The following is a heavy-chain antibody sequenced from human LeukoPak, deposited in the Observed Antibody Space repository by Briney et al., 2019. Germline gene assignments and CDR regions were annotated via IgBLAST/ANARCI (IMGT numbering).Heavy chain of an antibody. CDR3: ARRGAYFDY. CDR2: VNPKNGGT. CDR1: GYSFTGYY. Sequence: ASVKVSCKTSGYSFTGYYMHWVRQAPGQGLEWMGWVNPKNGGTNYPQKFQGRVTMTTDTSVGTAYMELSSLAADDRAVYYCARRGAYFDYWGQGPLVTVSS. V-gene: IGHV1-2*02. J-gene: IGHJ4*02.